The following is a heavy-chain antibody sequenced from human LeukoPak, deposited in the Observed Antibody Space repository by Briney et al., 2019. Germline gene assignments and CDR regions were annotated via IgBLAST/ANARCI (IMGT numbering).Heavy chain of an antibody. J-gene: IGHJ5*02. V-gene: IGHV4-39*07. D-gene: IGHD3-3*01. Sequence: PSETLSLTCTVSGGSISSSSYYWGWIRQPPGKGLEWIGSIYYSGSTYYNPSLKSRVTISVDTSENQFSLKLSSVTAADTAVYYCASSYYDFWSGLWNWFDPWGQGTLVTVSS. CDR1: GGSISSSSYY. CDR3: ASSYYDFWSGLWNWFDP. CDR2: IYYSGST.